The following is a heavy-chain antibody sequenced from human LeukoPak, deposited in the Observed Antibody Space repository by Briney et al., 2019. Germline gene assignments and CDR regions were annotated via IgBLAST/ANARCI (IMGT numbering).Heavy chain of an antibody. CDR1: GYTFTSYY. D-gene: IGHD2-2*01. J-gene: IGHJ5*02. CDR3: ARDREYCSSTSCYFSWFDP. V-gene: IGHV1-46*01. Sequence: ASVKVSCKASGYTFTSYYMHWVRQAPGQGLEWMGIINPSGGSTSYAQKFRGRVTMTRDTSTSTVYMELSSLRSEDTAVYYCARDREYCSSTSCYFSWFDPWGQGTLVTVSS. CDR2: INPSGGST.